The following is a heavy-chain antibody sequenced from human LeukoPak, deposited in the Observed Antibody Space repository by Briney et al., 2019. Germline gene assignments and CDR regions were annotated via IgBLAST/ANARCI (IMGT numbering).Heavy chain of an antibody. CDR3: ARPINPYYYYGMDV. V-gene: IGHV4-39*01. J-gene: IGHJ6*02. CDR1: GGSISSSSYY. CDR2: IYYGGST. Sequence: SETLSLTCTVSGGSISSSSYYWGWIRQPPGKGLEWIGSIYYGGSTYYNPSLKSRVTISVDTSKNQFSLKLSSVTAADTAVYYCARPINPYYYYGMDVWGQGTTVTVSS.